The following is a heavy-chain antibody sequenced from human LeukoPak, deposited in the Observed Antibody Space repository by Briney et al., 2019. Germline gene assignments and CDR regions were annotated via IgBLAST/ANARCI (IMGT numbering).Heavy chain of an antibody. J-gene: IGHJ4*01. CDR2: IYYSGTT. Sequence: SETLSLTCTVSGGSISSSDYYWGWIRQPPGKGLEWIASIYYSGTTHYNPSLQSRVSISVDTSKNHISLKLFSLTAADTALYYCARHLSGSAMMHYIDHWGQGNLVTVSS. CDR1: GGSISSSDYY. D-gene: IGHD5-18*01. V-gene: IGHV4-39*01. CDR3: ARHLSGSAMMHYIDH.